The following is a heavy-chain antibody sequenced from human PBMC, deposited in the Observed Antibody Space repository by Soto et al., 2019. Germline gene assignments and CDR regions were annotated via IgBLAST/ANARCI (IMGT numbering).Heavy chain of an antibody. Sequence: ASVKVSCKASGYSFTSYAMHWVRQAPGQRLEWMGWINAGNGNTKYSQKFQGRVTITRDTSASTAYMELSSLRSEDTAVYYCATPPATHQSSPYYYYYMDVWGKGTTVTVSS. CDR3: ATPPATHQSSPYYYYYMDV. V-gene: IGHV1-3*01. J-gene: IGHJ6*03. CDR2: INAGNGNT. D-gene: IGHD2-15*01. CDR1: GYSFTSYA.